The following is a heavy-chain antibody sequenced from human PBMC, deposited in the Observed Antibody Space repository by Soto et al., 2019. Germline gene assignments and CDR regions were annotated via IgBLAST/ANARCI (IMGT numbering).Heavy chain of an antibody. V-gene: IGHV1-8*01. CDR2: MNPNSGHT. D-gene: IGHD3-9*01. CDR1: GYTFTSHD. Sequence: ASVKVSCKASGYTFTSHDINWMRQATGQGLEWMGWMNPNSGHTNYAQKFQGRVAMTRDTSISTAYMELTSLRSEDTAIYYCASDMSSTWGQGTLVTVSS. J-gene: IGHJ5*02. CDR3: ASDMSST.